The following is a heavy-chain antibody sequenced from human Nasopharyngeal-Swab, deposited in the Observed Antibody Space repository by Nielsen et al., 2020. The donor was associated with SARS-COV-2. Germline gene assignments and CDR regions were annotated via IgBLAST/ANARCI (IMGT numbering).Heavy chain of an antibody. Sequence: GESLRLSCAASGFTFSSYSMNWVRQAPGKGLEWVSYISSSGSTIYYADSVKGRFTISRDNAKNSLYLQMNSLRAEDTAVYYCASLLWFGELPSDYYYYGMDVWGQGTTVTVSS. CDR3: ASLLWFGELPSDYYYYGMDV. D-gene: IGHD3-10*01. J-gene: IGHJ6*02. V-gene: IGHV3-48*04. CDR2: ISSSGSTI. CDR1: GFTFSSYS.